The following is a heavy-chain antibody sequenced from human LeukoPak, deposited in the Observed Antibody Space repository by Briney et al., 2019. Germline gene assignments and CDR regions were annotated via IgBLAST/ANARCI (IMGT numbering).Heavy chain of an antibody. V-gene: IGHV1-18*01. Sequence: ASVKVSSKASGYTFTRYGISWVRQAPGQGLEWMGWISTYNGHTKYAQKFQGRVTITRNTSKSTAYMELSGLRSEDTAVYYCARAPIWGGMVTYYYMDVWGKGTTVTISS. CDR2: ISTYNGHT. CDR1: GYTFTRYG. CDR3: ARAPIWGGMVTYYYMDV. J-gene: IGHJ6*03. D-gene: IGHD3-16*01.